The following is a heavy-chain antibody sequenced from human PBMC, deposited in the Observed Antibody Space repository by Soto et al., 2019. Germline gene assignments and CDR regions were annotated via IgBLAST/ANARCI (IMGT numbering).Heavy chain of an antibody. CDR2: IIPIFGTA. D-gene: IGHD1-26*01. J-gene: IGHJ6*02. CDR1: GGTFSSYA. V-gene: IGHV1-69*01. CDR3: ARVLERIVGATLYYYYGMDV. Sequence: QVQLVQSGAEVKKPGSSVKVSCKASGGTFSSYAISWVRQAPGQGPEWMGGIIPIFGTANYAQKFQGRVTITADESTSTAYMELSSLRSEDTAVYYCARVLERIVGATLYYYYGMDVWGQGTTVTVSS.